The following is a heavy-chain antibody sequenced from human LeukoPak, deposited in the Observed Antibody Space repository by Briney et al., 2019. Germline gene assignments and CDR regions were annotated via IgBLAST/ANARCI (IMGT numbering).Heavy chain of an antibody. J-gene: IGHJ4*02. CDR1: GGSFSGYY. CDR3: AREGAYYYDSSGYLFSRFPKLFDY. D-gene: IGHD3-22*01. V-gene: IGHV4-34*01. Sequence: KTSETLSLTCAVYGGSFSGYYWSWIRQPPGKGLEWIGEINHSGSTNYNPSLKSRVTMSVDTSKNQFSLKLSSVTAADTAVYYCAREGAYYYDSSGYLFSRFPKLFDYWGQGTLVTVSS. CDR2: INHSGST.